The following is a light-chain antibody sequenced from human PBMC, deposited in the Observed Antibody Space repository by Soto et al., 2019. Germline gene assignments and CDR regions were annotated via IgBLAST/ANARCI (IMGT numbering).Light chain of an antibody. Sequence: QSALTQPPSASGSPGQSVTISCTRTSSDIGAYDFVCWYQQHPGKAPKLIIYDVTKRPSGVPDRISGSKSGNTASLTVSGLRAEDEADYYCTSYAGSDSLVFGGGTKLTVL. CDR3: TSYAGSDSLV. CDR1: SSDIGAYDF. J-gene: IGLJ2*01. CDR2: DVT. V-gene: IGLV2-8*01.